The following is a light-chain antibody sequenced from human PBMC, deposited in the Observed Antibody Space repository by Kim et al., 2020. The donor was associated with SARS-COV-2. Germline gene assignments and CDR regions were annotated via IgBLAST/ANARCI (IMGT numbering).Light chain of an antibody. Sequence: ASVGDRITITCRASQNINTWLAWYQQRPGKAPQVLIYDASNLESGVPSRISGSGSGTEFTLTISSLQPDDFATYYCQQYNDYVLTFGGGTKVDIK. CDR1: QNINTW. CDR3: QQYNDYVLT. V-gene: IGKV1-5*01. J-gene: IGKJ4*01. CDR2: DAS.